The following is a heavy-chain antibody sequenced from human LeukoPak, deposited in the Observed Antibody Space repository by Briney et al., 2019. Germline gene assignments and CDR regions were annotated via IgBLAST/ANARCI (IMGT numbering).Heavy chain of an antibody. CDR3: ARAASVTCSSTSCYGHYYYYYMDV. D-gene: IGHD2-2*01. Sequence: ASVKVSCKASGYTFTSYYMHWVRQAPGQGLEWMGIINPSGGSTSYAQKFQGRVTMTRDMSTSTVYMELSSLRSEDTAVYYCARAASVTCSSTSCYGHYYYYYMDVWGKGTTVTVSS. CDR1: GYTFTSYY. V-gene: IGHV1-46*01. J-gene: IGHJ6*03. CDR2: INPSGGST.